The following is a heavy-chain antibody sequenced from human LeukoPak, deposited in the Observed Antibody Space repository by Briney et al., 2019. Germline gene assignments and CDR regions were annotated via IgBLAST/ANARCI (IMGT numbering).Heavy chain of an antibody. V-gene: IGHV4-34*01. D-gene: IGHD3-10*01. CDR1: GGSFSGYY. J-gene: IGHJ4*02. CDR2: INHSGST. Sequence: PSETRSLTCAVYGGSFSGYYWSWIRQPPRRGLDWIGEINHSGSTNHNPSLKSRVTISVDPSQNKFSLKLSSVTDADTAVYYCARGQGPYYYGSGRYFDYWGQGTLVTVSS. CDR3: ARGQGPYYYGSGRYFDY.